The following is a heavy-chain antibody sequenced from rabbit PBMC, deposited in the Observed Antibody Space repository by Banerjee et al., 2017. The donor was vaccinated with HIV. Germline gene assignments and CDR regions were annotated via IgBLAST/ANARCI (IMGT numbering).Heavy chain of an antibody. CDR1: GIDFSGYYY. J-gene: IGHJ4*01. Sequence: QEQLVESGGGLVQPEGSLTLTCTASGIDFSGYYYMCWVRQAPGKGLELIACIYTSSGSTYYASWAKGRFTISKTSSTAVTLQMTSLTAADTATYFCARVNAGSSGYPYYFNLWGPGTLVTVS. CDR2: IYTSSGST. V-gene: IGHV1S45*01. CDR3: ARVNAGSSGYPYYFNL. D-gene: IGHD1-1*01.